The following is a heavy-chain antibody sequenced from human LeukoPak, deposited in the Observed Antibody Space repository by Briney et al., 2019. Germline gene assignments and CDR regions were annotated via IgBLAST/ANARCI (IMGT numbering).Heavy chain of an antibody. V-gene: IGHV4-59*01. J-gene: IGHJ3*02. CDR2: IYYSGST. Sequence: SETLSLTCTVSGGSISSYYWSWIRQPPGKGLEWIGYIYYSGSTNYNPSLKSRVTISVDTSKNQFSLKLSSVTAADTAVYYRARVSHSGSYYGDAFDIWGQGTMVTVSS. CDR1: GGSISSYY. CDR3: ARVSHSGSYYGDAFDI. D-gene: IGHD1-26*01.